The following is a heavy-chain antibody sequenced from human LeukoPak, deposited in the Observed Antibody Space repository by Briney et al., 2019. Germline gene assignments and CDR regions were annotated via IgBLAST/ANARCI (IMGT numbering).Heavy chain of an antibody. CDR3: ARSGVYGEHRGHFDS. D-gene: IGHD4-17*01. Sequence: GGSLRLSCAASGFTFSNYGMHWVRQAPGKGLEWVAVISYDGSNKYYADSVKGRFTISRDDSKNTLYLQLNSLRAEDTAVYYCARSGVYGEHRGHFDSWGQGTLVTVSS. J-gene: IGHJ4*02. CDR1: GFTFSNYG. V-gene: IGHV3-30*03. CDR2: ISYDGSNK.